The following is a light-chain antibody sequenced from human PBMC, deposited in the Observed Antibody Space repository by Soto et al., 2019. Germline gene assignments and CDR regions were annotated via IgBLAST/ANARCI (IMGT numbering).Light chain of an antibody. CDR3: QQYDDYQYT. CDR2: DGS. J-gene: IGKJ2*01. Sequence: IQMTQSPSTLSSSVGDRVTITCRASQSISTWLTWYQQRPGEAPKLLIYDGSTLESGVPSTFSGSGAGTEFTLTIISLQPDDFATYYCQQYDDYQYTFGQGTKLEIK. V-gene: IGKV1-5*01. CDR1: QSISTW.